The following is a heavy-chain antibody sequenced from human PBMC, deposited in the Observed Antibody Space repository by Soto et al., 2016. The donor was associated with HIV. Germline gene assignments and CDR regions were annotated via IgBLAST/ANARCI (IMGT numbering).Heavy chain of an antibody. CDR3: ARDAGYSSGWGFDY. Sequence: EVQLVESGGGLVQPGGSLRLSCAASEFTVSSNYMSWVRQAPGKGLEWVSLIYSGGRTYYADSVKGRFTISRDSSKNTLYLQMNNLRAEDTAVYYCARDAGYSSGWGFDYWGQGPWSPSPQ. D-gene: IGHD6-19*01. V-gene: IGHV3-66*01. CDR1: EFTVSSNY. J-gene: IGHJ4*02. CDR2: IYSGGRT.